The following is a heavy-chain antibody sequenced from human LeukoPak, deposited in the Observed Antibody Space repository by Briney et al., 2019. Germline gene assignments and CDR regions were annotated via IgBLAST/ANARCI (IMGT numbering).Heavy chain of an antibody. CDR2: ISSSSSYI. V-gene: IGHV3-21*01. D-gene: IGHD6-13*01. Sequence: GGSLRLSCAASGFTFSIYSMNWVRQAPGKGLEWVSSISSSSSYIYYADSVKGRFTISRDNAKNSLYLQMNSLRAEDTAVYYCARGRIAAAGFSDAFDIWGQGTMVTVSS. J-gene: IGHJ3*02. CDR1: GFTFSIYS. CDR3: ARGRIAAAGFSDAFDI.